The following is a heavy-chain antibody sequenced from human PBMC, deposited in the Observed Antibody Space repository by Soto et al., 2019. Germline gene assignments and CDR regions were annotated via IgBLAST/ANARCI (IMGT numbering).Heavy chain of an antibody. CDR3: ARDGERGYSYGYWFDP. CDR2: INPNSGGT. J-gene: IGHJ5*02. D-gene: IGHD5-18*01. CDR1: GYTFTGYY. V-gene: IGHV1-2*02. Sequence: ASVKVSCKASGYTFTGYYMHWVRQAPGQGLEWMGWINPNSGGTNYAQKFQGRVTMTRDTSISTAYMELSRLRSDDTAVYYCARDGERGYSYGYWFDPWGQGTLVTVSS.